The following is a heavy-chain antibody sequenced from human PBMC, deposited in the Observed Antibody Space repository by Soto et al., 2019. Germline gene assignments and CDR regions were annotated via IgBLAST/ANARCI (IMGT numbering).Heavy chain of an antibody. CDR2: IIPIFGTA. CDR3: ARGAILTGYVYGMDV. CDR1: GGTKRRDA. V-gene: IGHV1-69*01. D-gene: IGHD3-9*01. J-gene: IGHJ6*02. Sequence: AASVKGSCKTAGGTKRRDAISWVRQAPGQGLEWMGGIIPIFGTANYAQKFQGRVTITADESTSTAYMELSSLRSEDTAVYYCARGAILTGYVYGMDVWGQGTKVTGFS.